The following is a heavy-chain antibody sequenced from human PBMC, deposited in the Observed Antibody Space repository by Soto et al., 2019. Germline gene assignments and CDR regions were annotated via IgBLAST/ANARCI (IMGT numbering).Heavy chain of an antibody. Sequence: EVQMLESGGGLVQPGGSLRLSCAASGFTFSNYGMSWVRQFPGKGLEWVSAISGSGGNTYYADSVKGRFTVSRDNSKSTLYLQMNSLRAEDTAVYYCASIFFGDYGYRGQGTLVTVSS. J-gene: IGHJ4*02. CDR2: ISGSGGNT. D-gene: IGHD4-17*01. CDR1: GFTFSNYG. V-gene: IGHV3-23*01. CDR3: ASIFFGDYGY.